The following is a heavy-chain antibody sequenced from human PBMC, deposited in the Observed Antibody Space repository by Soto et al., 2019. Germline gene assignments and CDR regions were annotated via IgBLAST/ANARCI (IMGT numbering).Heavy chain of an antibody. CDR1: GGSFSGYY. CDR2: INHSGST. V-gene: IGHV4-34*01. D-gene: IGHD3-3*01. CDR3: ARGLTIFGGYYMDV. J-gene: IGHJ6*03. Sequence: SETLSLTCAVYGGSFSGYYWSWIRQPPGKGLEWIGEINHSGSTNYNPSLKSRVTISVDTSKNQFSLKLSSVTAADTAVYYCARGLTIFGGYYMDVWGKGTTVTVSS.